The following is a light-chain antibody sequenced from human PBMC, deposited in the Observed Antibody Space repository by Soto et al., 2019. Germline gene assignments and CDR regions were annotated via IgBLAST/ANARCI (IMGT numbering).Light chain of an antibody. V-gene: IGKV1-5*01. CDR3: QQYNSYRA. CDR1: QSISSW. Sequence: DIQMTQSPSTLSASVGDRVTITCRASQSISSWLAWYQQKPGKAPKVLIYDASSLESGVPSRFSGSGSGTEFTLTISSLQHDDFATYYCQQYNSYRAFGQGTKVEIK. J-gene: IGKJ1*01. CDR2: DAS.